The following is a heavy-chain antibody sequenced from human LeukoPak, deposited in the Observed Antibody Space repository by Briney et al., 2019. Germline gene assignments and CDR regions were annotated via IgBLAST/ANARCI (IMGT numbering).Heavy chain of an antibody. D-gene: IGHD3-10*01. CDR1: GGSISSSSYY. V-gene: IGHV4-39*02. J-gene: IGHJ4*02. CDR2: IYYSGST. Sequence: SETLSLTCTVSGGSISSSSYYWGWIRQPPGKGLEWIGSIYYSGSTYYNPSLKSRVTISVDTSKNHFSLKLSSVTAADTAVYYCARGRARLWFGEARVLYFDYWGQGTLVTVSS. CDR3: ARGRARLWFGEARVLYFDY.